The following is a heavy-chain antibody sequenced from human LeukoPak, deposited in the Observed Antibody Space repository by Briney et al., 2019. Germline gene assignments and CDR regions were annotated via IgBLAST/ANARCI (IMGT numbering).Heavy chain of an antibody. Sequence: SETLSLTCTVPGGSISSYYWSWIRQPPGKGLEWIGYIYYSGSTNYNPSLKSRVTISVDTSKNQFSLKLSSVTAADTAVYYCARHKRSPYYYYGMDVWGQGTTVTVSS. CDR1: GGSISSYY. J-gene: IGHJ6*02. CDR2: IYYSGST. V-gene: IGHV4-59*08. CDR3: ARHKRSPYYYYGMDV.